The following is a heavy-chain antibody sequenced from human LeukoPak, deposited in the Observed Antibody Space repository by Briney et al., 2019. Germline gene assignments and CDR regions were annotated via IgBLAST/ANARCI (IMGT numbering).Heavy chain of an antibody. CDR1: GGTFSSYA. D-gene: IGHD5-18*01. J-gene: IGHJ6*03. Sequence: ASVKVSCKASGGTFSSYAISWVRQAPGQGLEWMGGIIPIFGTANYAQKFQGRVTITADESTSTAYVELSSLRSEDTAVYYCASGKRRIQLWFEIGPDNYYYYYMDVWGKGTTVTISS. V-gene: IGHV1-69*13. CDR3: ASGKRRIQLWFEIGPDNYYYYYMDV. CDR2: IIPIFGTA.